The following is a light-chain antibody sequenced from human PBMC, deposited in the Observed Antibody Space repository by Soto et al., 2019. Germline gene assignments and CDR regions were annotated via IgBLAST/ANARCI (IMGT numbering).Light chain of an antibody. CDR3: CSYAGYYTVV. V-gene: IGLV2-11*01. J-gene: IGLJ2*01. CDR1: DSDVGYYNY. CDR2: DVT. Sequence: QSALTQPRSVSGSPGQSVTISCSGSDSDVGYYNYVSWYQQHPGKAPKLMIYDVTKRPSGVPDRFSASKSGNTASLTISGLQAEDEADYYSCSYAGYYTVVFGGGTKLTVL.